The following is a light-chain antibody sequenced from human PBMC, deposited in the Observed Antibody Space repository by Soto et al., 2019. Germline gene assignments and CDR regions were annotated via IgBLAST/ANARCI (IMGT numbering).Light chain of an antibody. CDR3: SSYRSSSPRV. CDR2: DVS. CDR1: SSDVGGYNY. V-gene: IGLV2-14*01. Sequence: QSALTQPASVSGSPGQSITISCTGTSSDVGGYNYVSWYQQHPGKAPKLMIYDVSNRPSGVSNRFSGSKSGNTASLTISGLQAEDEADYYCSSYRSSSPRVFGGGTKLTVL. J-gene: IGLJ2*01.